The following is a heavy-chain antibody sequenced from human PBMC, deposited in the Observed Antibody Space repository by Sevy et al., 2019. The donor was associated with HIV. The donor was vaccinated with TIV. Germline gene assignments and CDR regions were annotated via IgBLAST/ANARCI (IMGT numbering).Heavy chain of an antibody. D-gene: IGHD4-17*01. CDR1: GFTFGDYA. Sequence: GGSLRLSCTASGFTFGDYAMSWVRQAPGKGLEWVAVIRRNSYEPYGGTTEYAASVKGRFTISRDDSKSIAYLQMNSLKTEDTAFYYCTRALATVVTPEYYFDYWGQGTLVTVSS. CDR2: IRRNSYEPYGGTT. J-gene: IGHJ4*02. CDR3: TRALATVVTPEYYFDY. V-gene: IGHV3-49*04.